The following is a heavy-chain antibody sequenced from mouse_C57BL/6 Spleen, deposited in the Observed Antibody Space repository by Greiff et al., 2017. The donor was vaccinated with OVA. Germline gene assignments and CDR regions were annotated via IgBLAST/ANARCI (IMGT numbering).Heavy chain of an antibody. CDR3: ARNYYGSSYGAD. Sequence: QVQLKESGAELMKPGASVKLSCKATGYTFTGYWIEWVKQRPGHGLEWIGEILPGSGSTNYNVKFKGKATFTADASSNTAYMQLSSLTTEDSAIYYCARNYYGSSYGADWGQGTLVTVSA. D-gene: IGHD1-1*01. J-gene: IGHJ3*01. V-gene: IGHV1-9*01. CDR1: GYTFTGYW. CDR2: ILPGSGST.